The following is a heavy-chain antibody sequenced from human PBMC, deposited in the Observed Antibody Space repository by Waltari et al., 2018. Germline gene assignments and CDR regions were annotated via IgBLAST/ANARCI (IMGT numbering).Heavy chain of an antibody. J-gene: IGHJ2*01. V-gene: IGHV3-53*01. Sequence: EVQLVESGGGLIQPGGSLRLSCAASGFTVSSNYMSWVRQAPGKGLEWGSVIYSGGSTYYADSVKGRFTISRDNSKNTLYLQMNSLRAEDTAVHYCARGRIAAAAGWYFDLWGRGTLVTVSS. CDR1: GFTVSSNY. CDR3: ARGRIAAAAGWYFDL. CDR2: IYSGGST. D-gene: IGHD6-13*01.